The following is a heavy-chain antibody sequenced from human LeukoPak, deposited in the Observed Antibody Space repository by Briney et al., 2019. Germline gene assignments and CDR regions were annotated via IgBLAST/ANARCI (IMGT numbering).Heavy chain of an antibody. CDR1: GFTFTSSA. V-gene: IGHV1-58*01. J-gene: IGHJ4*02. D-gene: IGHD2-2*01. CDR3: AAVGYCSSTSCYGFDY. CDR2: IVVGSGNT. Sequence: GTPVKVSCKASGFTFTSSAVQWVRQARGQRLEWIGWIVVGSGNTNYAQKFQERVTITRDMSTSTAYMELSSLRSEDTAVYYCAAVGYCSSTSCYGFDYWGQGTLVTVSS.